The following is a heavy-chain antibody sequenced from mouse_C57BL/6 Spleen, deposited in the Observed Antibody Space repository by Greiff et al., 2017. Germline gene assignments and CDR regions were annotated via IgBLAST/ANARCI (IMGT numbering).Heavy chain of an antibody. CDR1: GFTFSSYA. D-gene: IGHD2-14*01. V-gene: IGHV5-4*01. J-gene: IGHJ3*01. CDR3: AREGTEAY. CDR2: ISDGGSYT. Sequence: EVQGVESGGGLVKPGGSLKLSCAASGFTFSSYAMSWVRQTPEKRLEWVATISDGGSYTYYPDNVKGRFTISRDNAKNNLYLQMSHLKSEDTAMYYCAREGTEAYWGQGTLVTVSA.